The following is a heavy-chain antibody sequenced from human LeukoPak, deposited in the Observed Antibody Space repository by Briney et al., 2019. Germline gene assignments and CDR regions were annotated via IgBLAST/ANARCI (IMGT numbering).Heavy chain of an antibody. J-gene: IGHJ4*02. V-gene: IGHV4-34*01. Sequence: GGXXSGXYWSWIXQPPGKGLEWIGEINHSGSTNYNPSLKSRVTISVDTSKNQFSLKLSSVTAADTAVYYCARGLGIQLWTTISDYFDYWGQGTLVTVSS. CDR2: INHSGST. CDR1: GGXXSGXY. D-gene: IGHD5-18*01. CDR3: ARGLGIQLWTTISDYFDY.